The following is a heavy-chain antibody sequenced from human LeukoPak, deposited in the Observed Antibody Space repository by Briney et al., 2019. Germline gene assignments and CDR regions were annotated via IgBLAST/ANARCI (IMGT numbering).Heavy chain of an antibody. D-gene: IGHD1-26*01. CDR2: ISGTGGST. J-gene: IGHJ4*02. CDR3: AKRSGNYQFLDY. CDR1: GFTFNSYA. V-gene: IGHV3-23*01. Sequence: PGGSLRLSCAASGFTFNSYAMSWVRQAPGKGLEWASLISGTGGSTYYADSVKGRFTISRDNSKNTLYLQMDSLRAEDTAVYYCAKRSGNYQFLDYWGQGTLVTVSS.